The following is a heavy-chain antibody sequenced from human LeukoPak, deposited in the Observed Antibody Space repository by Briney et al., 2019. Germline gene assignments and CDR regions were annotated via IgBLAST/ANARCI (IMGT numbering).Heavy chain of an antibody. CDR3: VRHGLGSSWFGFDY. J-gene: IGHJ4*02. Sequence: GESLKISCKGSGYTFTTYWIGWVRQMPGKGLEWMGIIYPGDSDPRYRPSFQGQVTISADKSISTAYLQWSSLKASDSAMYYCVRHGLGSSWFGFDYRGQGTLVTVSS. D-gene: IGHD6-13*01. CDR2: IYPGDSDP. CDR1: GYTFTTYW. V-gene: IGHV5-51*01.